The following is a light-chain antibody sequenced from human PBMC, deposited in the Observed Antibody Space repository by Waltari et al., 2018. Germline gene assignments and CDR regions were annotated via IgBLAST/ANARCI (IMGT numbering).Light chain of an antibody. V-gene: IGKV3-20*01. CDR2: GAS. Sequence: EIVLTQSPGTLSLSPGERATLSCRASQSVGRSLAWYQQKPGQAPRLLIVGASSRATGIPDRFSGSGSGTDFSLTISRLEPEDFAVYYCQHYVRLPATFGQGTKVEIK. CDR3: QHYVRLPAT. CDR1: QSVGRS. J-gene: IGKJ1*01.